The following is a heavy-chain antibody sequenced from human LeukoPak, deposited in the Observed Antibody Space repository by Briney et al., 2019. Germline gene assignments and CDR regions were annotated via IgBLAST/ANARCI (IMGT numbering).Heavy chain of an antibody. CDR1: GGSISSGGYY. J-gene: IGHJ4*02. Sequence: SETLSLTCTVSGGSISSGGYYWSWIRQHPGKGLEWIGYIYYSGSTYYNPSLKSRVTISVDTSKNQFSLKLSSVTAADTAVYYCARGMAATGGIFDYWGQGTLVAVSS. CDR3: ARGMAATGGIFDY. V-gene: IGHV4-31*03. CDR2: IYYSGST. D-gene: IGHD7-27*01.